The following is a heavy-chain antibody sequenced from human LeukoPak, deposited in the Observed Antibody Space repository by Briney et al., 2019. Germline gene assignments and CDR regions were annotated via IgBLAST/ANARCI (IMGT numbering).Heavy chain of an antibody. CDR3: ARENDDYFDY. Sequence: SQTLSLTCTVSGGSISSGGYYWSWIRQHPGKGLELIGYIYYSGSTYYNPSLKSRVTISVDTSKKEFSLKLSSVTAADTAVYYCARENDDYFDYWGQGTLVTVSS. CDR1: GGSISSGGYY. V-gene: IGHV4-31*03. CDR2: IYYSGST. J-gene: IGHJ4*02. D-gene: IGHD1-1*01.